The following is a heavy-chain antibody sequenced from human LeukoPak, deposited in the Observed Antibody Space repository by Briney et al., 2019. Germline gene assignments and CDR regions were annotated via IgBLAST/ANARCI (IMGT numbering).Heavy chain of an antibody. CDR1: GYTFTSYD. V-gene: IGHV1-8*01. Sequence: GASVKVSCKASGYTFTSYDINWVRQATGQGLEWMGWMNPNSGNTGYAQKFQGRVTMTRNTSISTAYMELSSLRSEDTAVYYCARVPWFMVRGVIFPSSDYWGQGTLVTVSS. D-gene: IGHD3-10*01. J-gene: IGHJ4*02. CDR3: ARVPWFMVRGVIFPSSDY. CDR2: MNPNSGNT.